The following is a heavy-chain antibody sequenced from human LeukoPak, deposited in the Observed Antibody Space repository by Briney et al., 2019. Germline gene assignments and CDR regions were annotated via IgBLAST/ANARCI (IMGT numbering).Heavy chain of an antibody. CDR3: AGVAYYGSGTNAFDI. D-gene: IGHD3-10*01. J-gene: IGHJ3*02. CDR1: GGSISSSNYY. V-gene: IGHV4-39*07. Sequence: KSSETLSLTCTVSGGSISSSNYYWGWIRQPPGKGLEWIGEINHSGSTNYNPSLKSRVTISVDTSKNQLSLKLSSVTAADTAVYYCAGVAYYGSGTNAFDIWGQGTMVTVSS. CDR2: INHSGST.